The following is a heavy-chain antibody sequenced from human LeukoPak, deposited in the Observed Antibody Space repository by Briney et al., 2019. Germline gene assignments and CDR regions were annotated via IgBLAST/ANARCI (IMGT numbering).Heavy chain of an antibody. Sequence: ATVKVSCKASGYTITGYYMHWVRQAPGQGLEWMGWINPNSGGTNYAQKFQGRVTMTRDTSISTAYMELSRLRSDDTAVYYCARGTDYYDGSGYIRYNWFDPWGQGTLVTVSS. V-gene: IGHV1-2*02. CDR1: GYTITGYY. CDR2: INPNSGGT. D-gene: IGHD3-22*01. J-gene: IGHJ5*01. CDR3: ARGTDYYDGSGYIRYNWFDP.